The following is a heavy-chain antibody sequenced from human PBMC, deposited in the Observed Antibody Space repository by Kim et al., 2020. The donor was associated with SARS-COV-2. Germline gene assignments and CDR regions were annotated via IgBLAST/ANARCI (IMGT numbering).Heavy chain of an antibody. D-gene: IGHD2-21*01. CDR1: GSIVSYTY. CDR2: IRRDGSI. V-gene: IGHV3-53*01. J-gene: IGHJ4*02. Sequence: GGSLRLSCAASGSIVSYTYMSWVRQAPGKGLEWVSLIRRDGSIYYTDSVKGRFTVSRDLSRNTLYLQMNSLRVEDTAVYYCAREHHCDCDCWGPGTLVTV. CDR3: AREHHCDCDC.